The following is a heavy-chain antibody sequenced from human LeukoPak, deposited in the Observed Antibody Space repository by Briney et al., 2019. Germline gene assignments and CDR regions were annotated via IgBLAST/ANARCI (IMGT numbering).Heavy chain of an antibody. D-gene: IGHD4-17*01. CDR3: ATTDDYGDYYYYGMDV. CDR2: ISYDGSNK. V-gene: IGHV3-30*03. Sequence: GGSLRLSCAASGFTFSSYGMHWVRQAPGKGLEWVAVISYDGSNKYYADSVKGRFTISRDNSKNTLYLQMNSLRAEDTAVYYCATTDDYGDYYYYGMDVRGQGTMVTVSS. CDR1: GFTFSSYG. J-gene: IGHJ6*02.